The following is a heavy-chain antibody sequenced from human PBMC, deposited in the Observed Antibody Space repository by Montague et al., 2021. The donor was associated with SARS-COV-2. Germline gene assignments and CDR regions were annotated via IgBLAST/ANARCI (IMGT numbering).Heavy chain of an antibody. J-gene: IGHJ4*02. Sequence: TLSLTCTVSGASISTGPFYWIWIRQYPRKGLDWIGYIYYSGNTYYNPSLKSRITMSVDTSKNQFSLTLSSVTDADTAIYYCVTCLPDGTGPFDYWGQGILVTVSS. D-gene: IGHD3-10*01. CDR2: IYYSGNT. CDR3: VTCLPDGTGPFDY. CDR1: GASISTGPFY. V-gene: IGHV4-31*03.